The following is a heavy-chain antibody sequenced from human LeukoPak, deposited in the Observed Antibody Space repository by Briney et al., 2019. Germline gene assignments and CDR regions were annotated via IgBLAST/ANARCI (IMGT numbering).Heavy chain of an antibody. Sequence: GGSLRLSCAASGFTFSNAWMSWVRQAPGKGLEWVGRIKSKTDGGTTDYAAPVKGRFTISRDDSKNTLYLQMNSLKTEDTAVYYCTTGYYDILTGYYYTWFDYWGQGTLVTVSS. V-gene: IGHV3-15*01. CDR2: IKSKTDGGTT. CDR3: TTGYYDILTGYYYTWFDY. D-gene: IGHD3-9*01. J-gene: IGHJ4*02. CDR1: GFTFSNAW.